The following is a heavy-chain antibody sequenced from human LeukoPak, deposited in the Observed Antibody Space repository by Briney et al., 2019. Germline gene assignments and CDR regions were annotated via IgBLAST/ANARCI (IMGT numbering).Heavy chain of an antibody. Sequence: AAVKVSCKASGYIFTGYYMHWVRQAPGQGLEWMGWINPNSGGTNYAHKFQGRVTMTRDTSISTAYMELSRLRSDDTAVYYCARDRPPQLVRPFDYWGQGTLVTVSS. J-gene: IGHJ4*02. CDR1: GYIFTGYY. CDR3: ARDRPPQLVRPFDY. V-gene: IGHV1-2*07. CDR2: INPNSGGT. D-gene: IGHD6-13*01.